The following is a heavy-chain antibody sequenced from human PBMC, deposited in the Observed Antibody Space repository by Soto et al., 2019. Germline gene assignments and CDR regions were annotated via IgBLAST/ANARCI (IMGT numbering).Heavy chain of an antibody. D-gene: IGHD3-10*01. CDR2: INRSGST. J-gene: IGHJ4*02. Sequence: SETLSLTCAVYGGSFSGYYWSWIRQPPGKGLEWIGEINRSGSTNYNPSLKSRVTISVDTSKNQFSLKLSPVTAADTAVYYCARGVSMVRGVITHFDYWGQGTLVTVSS. CDR1: GGSFSGYY. CDR3: ARGVSMVRGVITHFDY. V-gene: IGHV4-34*01.